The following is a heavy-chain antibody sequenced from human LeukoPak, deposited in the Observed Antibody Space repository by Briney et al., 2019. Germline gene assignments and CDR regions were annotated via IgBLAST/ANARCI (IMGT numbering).Heavy chain of an antibody. J-gene: IGHJ4*02. Sequence: KPSETLSLTCAVYGGSFSGYYWSWIRQPPGKGLEWIGEINHSGSTNYNPSLKSRVTISVDTSKNQFSLKLSSVTAADTAVYYCASLAAAGPFDYWGQGTLVTVSS. D-gene: IGHD6-13*01. CDR1: GGSFSGYY. CDR2: INHSGST. V-gene: IGHV4-34*01. CDR3: ASLAAAGPFDY.